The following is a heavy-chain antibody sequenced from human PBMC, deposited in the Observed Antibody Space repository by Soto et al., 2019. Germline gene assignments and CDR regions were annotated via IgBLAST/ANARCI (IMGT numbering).Heavy chain of an antibody. Sequence: EVQLLESGGGLVQPGGSLRLSCAASGFTFGIYAMGWGRQAPGKGLEWVSSINGGGTSTYYADSGKGRFTVYRDNSKNTMFRQLDVLRAEETAVFYCAQLDPGEVYYHYFHAMAVWGQGTAVTVSP. CDR1: GFTFGIYA. D-gene: IGHD3-10*01. V-gene: IGHV3-23*01. J-gene: IGHJ6*01. CDR2: INGGGTST. CDR3: AQLDPGEVYYHYFHAMAV.